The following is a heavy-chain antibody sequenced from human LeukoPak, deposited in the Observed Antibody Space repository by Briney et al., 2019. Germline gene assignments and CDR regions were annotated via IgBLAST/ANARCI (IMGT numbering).Heavy chain of an antibody. J-gene: IGHJ4*02. CDR3: AKDHPEDIVVVPAATPFDY. D-gene: IGHD2-2*02. V-gene: IGHV3-23*01. CDR2: ISGSGGST. Sequence: EGSLRLSCAASGFTFSSYAMSWVRQAPGKGLEWVSAISGSGGSTYYADSVKGRFTISRDNSKNTLYLQMNSLKAEDTAVYYCAKDHPEDIVVVPAATPFDYWGQGTLVTVSS. CDR1: GFTFSSYA.